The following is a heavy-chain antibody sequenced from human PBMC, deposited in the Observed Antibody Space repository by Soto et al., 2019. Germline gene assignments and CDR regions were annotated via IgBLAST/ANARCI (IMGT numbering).Heavy chain of an antibody. J-gene: IGHJ4*02. Sequence: PSETLSLTCAVSGYSISSGYYWGWIRRPPGKGLEWIGSWYRSGVTYYNPSLKGRVSMSVDTSKNQFSLKLSSVTAADTAVYYCARVAYFDSTGYYYCFDYWGQGTRVTVSS. CDR1: GYSISSGYY. D-gene: IGHD3-22*01. CDR2: WYRSGVT. V-gene: IGHV4-38-2*01. CDR3: ARVAYFDSTGYYYCFDY.